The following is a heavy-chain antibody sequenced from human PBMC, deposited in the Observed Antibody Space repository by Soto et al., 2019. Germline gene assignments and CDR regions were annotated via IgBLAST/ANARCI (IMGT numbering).Heavy chain of an antibody. J-gene: IGHJ4*02. CDR2: IKQDGGEK. Sequence: GGSLRLSCAASGFTLSGYWMSWVRQAPGKGLEWVANIKQDGGEKYYADSVKGRFTISRDNAKSSVYLQMSSLRAEDAAVYYCLSVYSSSLDSWGQGTLVTVSS. CDR3: LSVYSSSLDS. D-gene: IGHD6-6*01. V-gene: IGHV3-7*01. CDR1: GFTLSGYW.